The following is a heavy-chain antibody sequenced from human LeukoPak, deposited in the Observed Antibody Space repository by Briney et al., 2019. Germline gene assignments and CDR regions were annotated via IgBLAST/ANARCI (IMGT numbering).Heavy chain of an antibody. CDR2: ISSSSSYI. Sequence: KSGGSLRLSCAASGFTFSSYSMNWVRQAPGKGLEWVSSISSSSSYIYYADSVKGRFTISRDNAKNSLYLQMSSLRADDTAVYYCSKKGQSEDYGKPGWGQGTLVTVSS. J-gene: IGHJ4*02. CDR1: GFTFSSYS. V-gene: IGHV3-21*04. CDR3: SKKGQSEDYGKPG. D-gene: IGHD4-17*01.